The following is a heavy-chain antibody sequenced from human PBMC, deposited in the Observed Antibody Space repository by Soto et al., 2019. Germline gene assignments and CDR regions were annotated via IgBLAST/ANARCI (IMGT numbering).Heavy chain of an antibody. CDR3: ARVGGLAARTFDY. J-gene: IGHJ4*02. CDR1: GGSFSSYY. V-gene: IGHV4-34*01. CDR2: INHSGST. Sequence: SETLSLTCAVYGGSFSSYYWSWIRQPPGKGLEWIGEINHSGSTNYNPSLKSRVTMSVDTSKNQFSLKLRSMSPADTAVYYCARVGGLAARTFDYWGPGTLVTVSS. D-gene: IGHD6-6*01.